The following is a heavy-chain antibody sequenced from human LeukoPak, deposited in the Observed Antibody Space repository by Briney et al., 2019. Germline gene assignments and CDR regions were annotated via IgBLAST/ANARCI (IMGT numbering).Heavy chain of an antibody. J-gene: IGHJ4*02. CDR1: GGTFSSYA. Sequence: SVKVSCKASGGTFSSYAISWVRQAPGQGLEWMGGIIPIFGTANYAQKFQGRVTITADESTSTAYMELSSPRSEDTAVYYCARMIAAAPGFFDYWGQGTLVTVSS. CDR3: ARMIAAAPGFFDY. CDR2: IIPIFGTA. V-gene: IGHV1-69*01. D-gene: IGHD6-13*01.